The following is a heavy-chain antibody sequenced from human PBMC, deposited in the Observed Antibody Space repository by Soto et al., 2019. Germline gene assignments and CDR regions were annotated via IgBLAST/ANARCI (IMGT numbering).Heavy chain of an antibody. CDR1: GFTLGSHR. J-gene: IGHJ5*02. CDR3: ATVFDL. CDR2: IDTDGGGT. Sequence: DVQLVESGGGLVQPGGSLRVSCAASGFTLGSHRIHWVRQAPGKGLEWVSRIDTDGGGTSYADSVKGRFTISTDNAKNTVYLQMNGLRAEDAAVYYCATVFDLLGQGILVTVSS. V-gene: IGHV3-74*01.